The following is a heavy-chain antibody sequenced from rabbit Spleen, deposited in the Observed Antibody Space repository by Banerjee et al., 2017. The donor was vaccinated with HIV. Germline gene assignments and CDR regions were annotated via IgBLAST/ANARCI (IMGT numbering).Heavy chain of an antibody. D-gene: IGHD8-1*01. J-gene: IGHJ6*01. CDR1: GFSFSGSYY. V-gene: IGHV1S45*01. Sequence: QEQLEESGGGLVQPEGSLTLTCKASGFSFSGSYYMCWVRQTPGKGLEWIACIDSGSSGFTYYATWAIGRFTCSKPSSTTVTLQMTRLTAADTATYFCARDTGSSFSSYGMDLWGPGTLVTVS. CDR2: IDSGSSGFT. CDR3: ARDTGSSFSSYGMDL.